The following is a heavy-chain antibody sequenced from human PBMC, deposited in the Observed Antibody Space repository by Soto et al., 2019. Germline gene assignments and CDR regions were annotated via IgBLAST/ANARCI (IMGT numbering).Heavy chain of an antibody. D-gene: IGHD4-4*01. V-gene: IGHV4-39*01. CDR3: ARHPSNFWFDP. J-gene: IGHJ5*02. CDR2: IYYSGST. Sequence: ASETPSLTRTVSGGSISSSSYFLGWIRQPPGKGLEWIGSIYYSGSTYYNPSLKSRVTVSVDTSKNQFSLKLSSVTAADTAVYYCARHPSNFWFDPWGQGTLVTVSS. CDR1: GGSISSSSYF.